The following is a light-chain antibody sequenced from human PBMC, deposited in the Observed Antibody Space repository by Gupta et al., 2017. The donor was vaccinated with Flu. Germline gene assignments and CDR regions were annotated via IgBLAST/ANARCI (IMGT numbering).Light chain of an antibody. J-gene: IGKJ1*01. V-gene: IGKV1-8*01. CDR3: QQYYNSPRT. CDR2: RAS. Sequence: AIRMTQSPSSFSASTGDRVTITCRASQGINNFLAWYQQKPGKAPSLLMYRASTWQTGVPSKFSGGGSGTDFTLTINDLQPEDFATYYCQQYYNSPRTFGQGTKVEI. CDR1: QGINNF.